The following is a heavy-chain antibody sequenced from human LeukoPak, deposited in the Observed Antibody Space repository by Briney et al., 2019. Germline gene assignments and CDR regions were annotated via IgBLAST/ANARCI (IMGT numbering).Heavy chain of an antibody. CDR2: IYYSGST. Sequence: KSSETLSLTCTVSGGSISSYYWSWIRQPPGKGLEWIGYIYYSGSTNYNPSLKSRVTISVDTSKNQFSLKLSSVTAADTAVYYCARMDPIEIRYFDWLLPDAFDIWGQGTMVTVSS. J-gene: IGHJ3*02. V-gene: IGHV4-59*01. CDR3: ARMDPIEIRYFDWLLPDAFDI. CDR1: GGSISSYY. D-gene: IGHD3-9*01.